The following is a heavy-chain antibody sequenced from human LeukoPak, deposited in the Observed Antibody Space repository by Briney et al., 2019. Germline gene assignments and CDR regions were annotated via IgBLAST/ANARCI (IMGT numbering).Heavy chain of an antibody. J-gene: IGHJ4*02. CDR1: GLNLRTYP. Sequence: GGSLRLSCSASGLNLRTYPMHWVRQAPGKGLEYVSAISSNGRTTYYADSVKGRFTISRDNSKNTLQLQMSSLRTEDTAVYYCVKGQYVDIVPTMKGGCSDWGQGPLVTVSS. CDR2: ISSNGRTT. D-gene: IGHD5-12*01. CDR3: VKGQYVDIVPTMKGGCSD. V-gene: IGHV3-64D*06.